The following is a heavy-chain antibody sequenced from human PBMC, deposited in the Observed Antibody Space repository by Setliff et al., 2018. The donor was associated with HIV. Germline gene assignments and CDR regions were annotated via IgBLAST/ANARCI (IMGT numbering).Heavy chain of an antibody. V-gene: IGHV4-38-2*01. J-gene: IGHJ4*02. D-gene: IGHD3-10*01. CDR2: IYHSGST. Sequence: SETMSLTCVVSTYSISSGFYWAWIRQPPGKGLEWIGSIYHSGSTYYNPSLKRRVTISIDTSKNQFSLRLTSVTAADPAVYYCARLLPGDYYGSGSYFDYWGQGTLVTVSS. CDR1: TYSISSGFY. CDR3: ARLLPGDYYGSGSYFDY.